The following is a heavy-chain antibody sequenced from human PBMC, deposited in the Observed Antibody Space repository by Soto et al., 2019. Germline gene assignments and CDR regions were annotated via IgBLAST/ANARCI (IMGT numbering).Heavy chain of an antibody. V-gene: IGHV4-30-2*01. Sequence: SETLSLTCAVSGGSISSGGYSWSWIRQPPGKGLEWIGYIYHSGSTYYNPSLKSRVTISVDRSKNQFSLKLSSVTAADTAVYYCARGDYYGSGSYPPLGMDVWGQGTTVTVSS. D-gene: IGHD3-10*01. CDR1: GGSISSGGYS. J-gene: IGHJ6*02. CDR2: IYHSGST. CDR3: ARGDYYGSGSYPPLGMDV.